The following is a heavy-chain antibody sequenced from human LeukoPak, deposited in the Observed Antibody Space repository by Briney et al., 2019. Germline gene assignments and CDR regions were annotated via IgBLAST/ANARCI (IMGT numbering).Heavy chain of an antibody. J-gene: IGHJ5*02. CDR2: IYSTGST. D-gene: IGHD3-22*01. V-gene: IGHV4-4*07. CDR1: GGSISSYY. Sequence: SETLSLTCTVSGGSISSYYWTWIRQPAGKGLEWIGRIYSTGSTNYNPSLKSRVTMSVDTSKNQFSLKLSSVTAADTAVYYCARHLARYDSSGYYYWFDPWGQGTLVTVSS. CDR3: ARHLARYDSSGYYYWFDP.